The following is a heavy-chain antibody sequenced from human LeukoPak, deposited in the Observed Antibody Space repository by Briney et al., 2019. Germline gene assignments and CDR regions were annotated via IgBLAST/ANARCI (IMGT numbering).Heavy chain of an antibody. CDR3: ARDLAYSRLDY. J-gene: IGHJ4*02. V-gene: IGHV3-7*01. CDR1: GFTFSSSA. D-gene: IGHD5-18*01. Sequence: PGGSLRLSCAASGFTFSSSAMSWVRQAPGKGLEWVASINPDGNKKYSADSVKGRFTISRDNAENSLYLQMSSLRVEDTAFYYCARDLAYSRLDYWGQGMLVTVSS. CDR2: INPDGNKK.